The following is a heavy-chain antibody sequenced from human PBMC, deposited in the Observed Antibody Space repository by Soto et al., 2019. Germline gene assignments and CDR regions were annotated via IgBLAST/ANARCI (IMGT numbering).Heavy chain of an antibody. CDR3: TRRASSSFYHFDF. J-gene: IGHJ4*02. V-gene: IGHV5-10-1*01. D-gene: IGHD2-2*01. CDR2: IDPSDSYV. Sequence: GESLKISCQASGYSFTAYWITWVRQMPGKGLEWKATIDPSDSYVDYSPSFRGHVTFSVDRSITTVYLQWNSLKASDSAMYFCTRRASSSFYHFDFWGQGALVTVSS. CDR1: GYSFTAYW.